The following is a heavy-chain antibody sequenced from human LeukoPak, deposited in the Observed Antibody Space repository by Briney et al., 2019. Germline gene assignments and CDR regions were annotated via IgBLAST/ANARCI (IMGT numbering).Heavy chain of an antibody. CDR2: INHSGST. V-gene: IGHV4-34*01. J-gene: IGHJ5*02. Sequence: SETLSLTCAVYGGSFSGYYWSWIRQPPGKGLEWIGEINHSGSTNYNPSLKSRVTISVDTPKNQFSLKLSSVTAADTAVYYCARGRYYYGSGIFPWGQGTLVTVSS. CDR1: GGSFSGYY. D-gene: IGHD3-10*01. CDR3: ARGRYYYGSGIFP.